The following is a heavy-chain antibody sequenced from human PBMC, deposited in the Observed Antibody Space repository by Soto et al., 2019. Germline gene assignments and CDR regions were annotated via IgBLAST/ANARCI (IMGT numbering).Heavy chain of an antibody. Sequence: QVQLVESGGGVVQPGRSLRLSCAASGVTFSNYDIHWVRQAPGKGLEWVAVISYDGSNKYYADSVQGRFTISRDNSKNTLYLQMNSLRPEDTAVYYCAKELNGMDVWGQGTTVTVSS. V-gene: IGHV3-30*18. CDR1: GVTFSNYD. CDR2: ISYDGSNK. CDR3: AKELNGMDV. J-gene: IGHJ6*02.